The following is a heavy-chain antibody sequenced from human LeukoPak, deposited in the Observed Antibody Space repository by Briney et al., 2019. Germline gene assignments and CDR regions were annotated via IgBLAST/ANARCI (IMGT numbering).Heavy chain of an antibody. CDR1: GFTFSSYA. J-gene: IGHJ4*02. CDR3: ARNYYDSSGYYAHFDY. CDR2: ISGSGGST. V-gene: IGHV3-23*01. Sequence: PGGSLRLSCAASGFTFSSYAMSWVRQAPGKGLEWVSAISGSGGSTYYADSVKGRFTISRDNSKNTLYLQMNSLRAEGTAVYYCARNYYDSSGYYAHFDYWGQGTLVTVSS. D-gene: IGHD3-22*01.